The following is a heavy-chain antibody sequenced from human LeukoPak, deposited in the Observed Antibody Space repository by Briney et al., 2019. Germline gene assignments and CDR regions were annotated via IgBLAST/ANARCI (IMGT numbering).Heavy chain of an antibody. D-gene: IGHD2-2*02. Sequence: GGSLRLSCAASGFTFSNYALNWVRQAPGKGLEWVSGISNSGGTTYYADSVKGRFTISRDNSKNTLYLQMNSLRAEDTAVYYCAKSGCSSASCYSILSGWLDPWGQGTLVTVSS. V-gene: IGHV3-23*01. J-gene: IGHJ5*02. CDR3: AKSGCSSASCYSILSGWLDP. CDR1: GFTFSNYA. CDR2: ISNSGGTT.